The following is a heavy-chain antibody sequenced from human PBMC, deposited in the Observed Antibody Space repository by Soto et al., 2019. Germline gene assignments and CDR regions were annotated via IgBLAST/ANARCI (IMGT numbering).Heavy chain of an antibody. CDR2: IYYSGST. CDR3: AISSGYADWFDP. V-gene: IGHV4-31*03. J-gene: IGHJ5*02. D-gene: IGHD3-22*01. CDR1: GGSISSGGYY. Sequence: QVQLQESGPGLVKPSQTLSLTCTVSGGSISSGGYYWSWIRQHPGKGLEWIGYIYYSGSTYYNPSPKSRVXXXVXXSKNQFSLKLRSVTAADTAVYYCAISSGYADWFDPWGQGTLVTVSS.